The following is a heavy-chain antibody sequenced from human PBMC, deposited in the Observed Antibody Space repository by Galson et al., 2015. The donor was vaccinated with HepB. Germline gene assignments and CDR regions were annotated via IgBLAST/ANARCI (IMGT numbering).Heavy chain of an antibody. CDR3: ARKGRGLLNLHYFDY. CDR2: INWNGGST. Sequence: SLRLSCAASGFTFDEYGMSWVRQAPGKGLEWVSGINWNGGSTGYADSVRGRFTISRDNAKNSLYLQMNSVRAGDTALYYCARKGRGLLNLHYFDYWGQGTLVTVSS. D-gene: IGHD3-10*01. CDR1: GFTFDEYG. J-gene: IGHJ4*02. V-gene: IGHV3-20*04.